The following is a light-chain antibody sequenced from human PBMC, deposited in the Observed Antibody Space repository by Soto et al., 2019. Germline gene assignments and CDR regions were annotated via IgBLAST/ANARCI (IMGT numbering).Light chain of an antibody. V-gene: IGLV2-8*01. J-gene: IGLJ1*01. CDR1: SRDVGAYNY. Sequence: QSVLTQPPPASGSPGQSVTISCTGTSRDVGAYNYVSWYQQRPGKAPKLIIYEVSNRPSGVPDRFSASKSGNTASLTVSGLQAEDEADYYCSSWTSSVPYVFGSGTKVTVL. CDR2: EVS. CDR3: SSWTSSVPYV.